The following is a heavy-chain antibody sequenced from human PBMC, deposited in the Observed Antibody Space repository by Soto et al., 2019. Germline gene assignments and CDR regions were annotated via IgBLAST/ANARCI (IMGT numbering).Heavy chain of an antibody. J-gene: IGHJ4*02. CDR1: GGTFSRYA. CDR2: IVPMFGTA. D-gene: IGHD3-22*01. Sequence: SVKVSCKASGGTFSRYALSWARQAPGQGPEWMGGIVPMFGTANYAQKLQGRVTTTADESTSTAYMQLSSLRSEDTAVYYCARGVYYDSRGYYFFFWRRGTMVIVSS. V-gene: IGHV1-69*13. CDR3: ARGVYYDSRGYYFFF.